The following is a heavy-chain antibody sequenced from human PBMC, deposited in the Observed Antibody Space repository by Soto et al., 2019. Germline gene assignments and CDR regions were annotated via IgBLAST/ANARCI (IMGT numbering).Heavy chain of an antibody. D-gene: IGHD2-21*02. CDR2: INPNGGYT. V-gene: IGHV1-46*01. CDR3: TRADSDVVILPDVRPLFDL. CDR1: GYDFFKYN. Sequence: AASVKVSCKTSGYDFFKYNMHWVRQAPGQGLEWMGVINPNGGYTRHAQKFQGRVIMTRDTSSKIVYMELSGLTSADTAMYYCTRADSDVVILPDVRPLFDLWGQGALVTVSS. J-gene: IGHJ4*02.